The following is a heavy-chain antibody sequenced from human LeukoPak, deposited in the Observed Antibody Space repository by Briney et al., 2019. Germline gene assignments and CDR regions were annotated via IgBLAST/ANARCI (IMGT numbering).Heavy chain of an antibody. V-gene: IGHV4-4*07. CDR1: GDSINTYY. CDR3: ARDGGGYYYHYMDV. Sequence: SETPSLTCTVSGDSINTYYWSWIRQPAGEGLEWIGRIYSSGSTNYNPSLKSRVTMSVETSKNQFSLKLNSMTAADTAIYYCARDGGGYYYHYMDVWGKGTTVTVSS. D-gene: IGHD2-15*01. J-gene: IGHJ6*03. CDR2: IYSSGST.